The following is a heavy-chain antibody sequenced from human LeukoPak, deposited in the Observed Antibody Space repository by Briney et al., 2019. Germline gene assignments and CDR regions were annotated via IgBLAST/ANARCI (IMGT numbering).Heavy chain of an antibody. V-gene: IGHV3-15*01. J-gene: IGHJ4*02. CDR3: TTDLAKTTVGSTFDY. D-gene: IGHD1-26*01. CDR1: GFTFNNAW. CDR2: IKTKTDGGTT. Sequence: GGSPRLSCAASGFTFNNAWMSWVRQAPGKGLQWVGRIKTKTDGGTTDYAAPVKGRFTILRDDSKDTLYLQMNSLKTEDTAVYYCTTDLAKTTVGSTFDYWGQGTLVTVSS.